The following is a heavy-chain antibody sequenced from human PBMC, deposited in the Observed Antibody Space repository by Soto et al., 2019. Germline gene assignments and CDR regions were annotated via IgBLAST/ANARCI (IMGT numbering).Heavy chain of an antibody. Sequence: QVHLVQSGTAVKEPGASVKVSCKASASTFTGYTINWVRQAPGQGLEWMGWISTFNGNTKYAGNFEGRVTMTTNTSTTAAYKELTSLTFDDTAVYFCARGTVTSGRWFGPWGQGTLVSVSS. CDR1: ASTFTGYT. CDR3: ARGTVTSGRWFGP. J-gene: IGHJ5*02. V-gene: IGHV1-18*04. D-gene: IGHD4-17*01. CDR2: ISTFNGNT.